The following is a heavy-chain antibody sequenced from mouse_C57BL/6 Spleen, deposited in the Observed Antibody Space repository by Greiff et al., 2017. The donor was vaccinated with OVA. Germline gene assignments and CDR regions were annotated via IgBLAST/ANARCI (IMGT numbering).Heavy chain of an antibody. V-gene: IGHV3-6*01. Sequence: ESGPGLVKPSQSLSLTCSVTGYSITGGYYWNWIRQFPGNKLEWMGYISYDGSNNYNPSLKNRISITRDTSKNQFFLKLNSVTTEDTATYYCARHYYGSSPYFDYWGQGTTLTVSS. CDR2: ISYDGSN. D-gene: IGHD1-1*01. CDR3: ARHYYGSSPYFDY. J-gene: IGHJ2*01. CDR1: GYSITGGYY.